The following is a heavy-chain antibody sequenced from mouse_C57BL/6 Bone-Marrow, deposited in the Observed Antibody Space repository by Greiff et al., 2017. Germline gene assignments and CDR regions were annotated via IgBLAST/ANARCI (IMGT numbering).Heavy chain of an antibody. CDR2: IYPGDGDT. J-gene: IGHJ1*03. D-gene: IGHD1-1*01. Sequence: VKLQESGPELVKPGASVKISCKASGYAFSSSWMNWVKQRPGKGLEWIGRIYPGDGDTNYNGQFKGKATLTADKSSSTAYMQLSSLTSEDSAVYFCARSLYYGSSYEYFDVWGTGTTVAVSS. CDR1: GYAFSSSW. CDR3: ARSLYYGSSYEYFDV. V-gene: IGHV1-82*01.